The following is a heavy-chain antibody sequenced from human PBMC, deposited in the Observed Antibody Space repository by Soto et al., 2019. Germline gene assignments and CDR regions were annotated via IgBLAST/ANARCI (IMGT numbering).Heavy chain of an antibody. CDR3: ARDSSEWGMAGRLDY. Sequence: VQLVESGGGVLQPGMSLRLSCAASGYTFSSYGMHWVRQAPGKGLAWVAVISYAGSNIYYADSVKGRFTISRDNSKNTLYLHLNSLRAEDTDVYYCARDSSEWGMAGRLDYWGQGTPVTVSS. CDR1: GYTFSSYG. V-gene: IGHV3-30*03. CDR2: ISYAGSNI. D-gene: IGHD6-6*01. J-gene: IGHJ4*02.